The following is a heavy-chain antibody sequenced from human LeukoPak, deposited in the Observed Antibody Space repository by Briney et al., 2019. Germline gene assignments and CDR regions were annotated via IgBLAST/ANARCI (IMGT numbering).Heavy chain of an antibody. D-gene: IGHD6-19*01. J-gene: IGHJ3*02. V-gene: IGHV3-9*01. CDR1: GFTFDDYA. CDR2: ISWNSGSI. CDR3: AKVIGGQSFSGWGDAFDI. Sequence: PGGSLRLSCAASGFTFDDYAMHWVRHAPGKGVEWVSGISWNSGSIVYADSVKGRFTISRDNAKNSLYLQMNSLRAEDTAVYYCAKVIGGQSFSGWGDAFDIWGQGTMVTVSS.